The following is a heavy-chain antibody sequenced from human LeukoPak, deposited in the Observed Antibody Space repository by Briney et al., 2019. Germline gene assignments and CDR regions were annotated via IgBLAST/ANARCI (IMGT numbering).Heavy chain of an antibody. V-gene: IGHV3-7*03. Sequence: GGSLRLSCAASGFTFSSYWMSWVRQAPGKGLEWVAIIKQDGSERYYADSVKGRFTISRDNAKNSLYLQMNSLRAEDTAVYYCARAGSSSWYICDWGRGTLVTVSS. CDR2: IKQDGSER. J-gene: IGHJ4*02. CDR1: GFTFSSYW. D-gene: IGHD6-13*01. CDR3: ARAGSSSWYICD.